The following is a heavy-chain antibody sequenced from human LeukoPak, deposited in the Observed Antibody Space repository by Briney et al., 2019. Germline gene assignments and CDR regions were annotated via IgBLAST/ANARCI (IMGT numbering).Heavy chain of an antibody. CDR2: ISGSGGST. CDR1: GFTFSSYA. Sequence: GGSLRLSCAASGFTFSSYAMSWVRQAPGKGLEWVSAISGSGGSTYYADSVKGRFTISRDNPKKSLYLQMNALRYEDTAIYYCARDHDWALDLWGQGTLVTVSS. CDR3: ARDHDWALDL. V-gene: IGHV3-23*01. J-gene: IGHJ5*02. D-gene: IGHD3-9*01.